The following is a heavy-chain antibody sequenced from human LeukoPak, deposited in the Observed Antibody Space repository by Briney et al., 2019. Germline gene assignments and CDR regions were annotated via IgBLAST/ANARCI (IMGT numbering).Heavy chain of an antibody. Sequence: SVKVSCRASGGTFSSYAISWVRQAPGQGLEWKGRIIPILGIANYAQKFQGRVTITADKSTSTAYMELSSLRSEDTAVYYCARGGMTTVTTGYYYGMDVWGQGTTVTVSS. D-gene: IGHD4-11*01. CDR2: IIPILGIA. CDR3: ARGGMTTVTTGYYYGMDV. J-gene: IGHJ6*02. V-gene: IGHV1-69*04. CDR1: GGTFSSYA.